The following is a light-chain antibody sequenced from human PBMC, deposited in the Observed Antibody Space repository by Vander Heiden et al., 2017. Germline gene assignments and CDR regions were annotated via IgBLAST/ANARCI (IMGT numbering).Light chain of an antibody. CDR1: QSVSNN. J-gene: IGKJ4*01. V-gene: IGKV3-15*01. CDR2: AAS. Sequence: IVMTQSPATLSVSPGEVATLSCRASQSVSNNLAWYQQKPGHAPRLLIYAASTRATNIPTRFSGSGSGTDFTLTISSLQSEDFALYYCQQYKNWPLTFGGGAKVEIK. CDR3: QQYKNWPLT.